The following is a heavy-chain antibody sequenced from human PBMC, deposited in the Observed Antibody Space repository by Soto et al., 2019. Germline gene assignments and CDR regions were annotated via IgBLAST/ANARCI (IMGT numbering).Heavy chain of an antibody. V-gene: IGHV3-30*18. CDR2: ISYDGSNK. J-gene: IGHJ6*02. D-gene: IGHD3-10*01. CDR1: VFTFISYG. CDR3: AKDWGFRYYYYGMDV. Sequence: GGSLRLSCASSVFTFISYGMHWVRQAPGKGLEWVAVISYDGSNKYYADSVKGRFTISRDNSKNTLYLQMNSLRAEDTAVYYCAKDWGFRYYYYGMDVWGQGTTVTVSS.